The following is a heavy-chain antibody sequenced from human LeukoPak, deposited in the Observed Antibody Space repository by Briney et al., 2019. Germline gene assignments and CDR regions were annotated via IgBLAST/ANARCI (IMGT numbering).Heavy chain of an antibody. CDR2: IRYDESNE. D-gene: IGHD3-10*01. V-gene: IGHV3-30*02. CDR1: GFTFSNYG. J-gene: IGHJ4*02. Sequence: PGGSLRLSCAASGFTFSNYGMHWVRQAPGKGLEWVAFIRYDESNEYYADSVKGRFTISRDNSKNTLYLQMNSLRAEDTAVYSCAKDLQRFDYGSGFDCWGQGTLVTVSS. CDR3: AKDLQRFDYGSGFDC.